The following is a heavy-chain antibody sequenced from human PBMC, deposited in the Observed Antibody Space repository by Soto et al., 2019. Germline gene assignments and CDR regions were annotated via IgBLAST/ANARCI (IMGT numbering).Heavy chain of an antibody. D-gene: IGHD3-10*01. Sequence: SLRLSCAASGFTFDDYAMHWVRQAPGKGLEWVSGISWNSGSIAYADSVKGRFTISRDNAKNSLFLQMNSLRAEDTAFYYCARGYYDDGFDVWGQGTMVTVSS. J-gene: IGHJ3*01. CDR1: GFTFDDYA. V-gene: IGHV3-9*01. CDR2: ISWNSGSI. CDR3: ARGYYDDGFDV.